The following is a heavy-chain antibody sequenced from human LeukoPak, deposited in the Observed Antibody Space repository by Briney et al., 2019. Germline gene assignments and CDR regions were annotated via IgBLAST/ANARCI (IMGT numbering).Heavy chain of an antibody. CDR2: ISWHSGSI. D-gene: IGHD3-10*01. Sequence: GRSLRLSCAASGFTFNDYAMHWVRQAPGKGLEWVSGISWHSGSIAYVDSVKGRFAISRDNAKNSLYLQMNSLAAEDTALYYCAKDLGGSAQNPEYWGQGTLVTVSS. V-gene: IGHV3-9*01. CDR3: AKDLGGSAQNPEY. CDR1: GFTFNDYA. J-gene: IGHJ4*02.